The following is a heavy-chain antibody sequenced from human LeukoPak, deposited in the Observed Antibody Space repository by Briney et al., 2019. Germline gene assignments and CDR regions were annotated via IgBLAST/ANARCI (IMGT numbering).Heavy chain of an antibody. CDR3: AGRDCSSTSCFIYYMDV. CDR1: GGSFSGYY. Sequence: PSETLSLTCAVYGGSFSGYYWSWIRQPPGKGLEWIGEINHSGSTNYNPSLKSRVTISVDTSKNQFSLKLSSVTAGDTAVYYCAGRDCSSTSCFIYYMDVWGKGTTVTVSS. V-gene: IGHV4-34*01. J-gene: IGHJ6*03. D-gene: IGHD2-2*01. CDR2: INHSGST.